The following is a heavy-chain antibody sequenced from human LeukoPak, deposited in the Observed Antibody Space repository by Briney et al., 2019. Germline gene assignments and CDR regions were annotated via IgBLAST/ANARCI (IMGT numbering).Heavy chain of an antibody. CDR3: ARVRGIVGAQYYFDY. D-gene: IGHD1-26*01. CDR2: ISSNGGST. CDR1: GFTFSSYA. V-gene: IGHV3-64*01. Sequence: GGSLSLSCAASGFTFSSYAMHWARQAPGKGLEYVSAISSNGGSTYYANSVKGRFTISRDNSKNTLYLQMGSLRAEDMAVYYCARVRGIVGAQYYFDYWGQGTLVTVSS. J-gene: IGHJ4*02.